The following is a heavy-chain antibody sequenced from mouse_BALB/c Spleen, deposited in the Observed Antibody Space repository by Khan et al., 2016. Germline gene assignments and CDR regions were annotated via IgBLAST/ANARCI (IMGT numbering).Heavy chain of an antibody. CDR2: VNPNNGGT. D-gene: IGHD2-1*01. Sequence: EVQLQESGPDLVKPGASVNISCKAAGYSFTGYYMHWVKESHGKSLEWIGRVNPNNGGTSYNQKFKGKAILTVDKSSSIAYLELRSLTSEVSAVYYWASMGGHYVGGGQGTTLTVSS. CDR3: ASMGGHYVG. J-gene: IGHJ2*01. V-gene: IGHV1-26*01. CDR1: GYSFTGYY.